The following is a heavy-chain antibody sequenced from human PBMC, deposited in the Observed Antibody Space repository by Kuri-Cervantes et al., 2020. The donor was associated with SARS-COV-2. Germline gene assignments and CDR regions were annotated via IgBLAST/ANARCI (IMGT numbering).Heavy chain of an antibody. CDR2: INSDGSST. D-gene: IGHD6-13*01. CDR3: ARAYSSSYVLYFDY. CDR1: GFTFSSYW. Sequence: GESLKISCAASGFTFSSYWMHWVRQAPGKGLVWVSRINSDGSSTSYADSVNGRFTISRDNAKNTLYLQMNSLRAEDTAVYYCARAYSSSYVLYFDYWGQGTLVTVSS. J-gene: IGHJ4*02. V-gene: IGHV3-74*01.